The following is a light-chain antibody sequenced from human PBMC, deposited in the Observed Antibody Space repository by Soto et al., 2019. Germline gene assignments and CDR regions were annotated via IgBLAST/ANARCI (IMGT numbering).Light chain of an antibody. V-gene: IGKV1-39*01. Sequence: DIQMTQSPSSLSASVGDRVTITCRASQSISSYLNWYQQKPGKAPKLLIFGASSLQSGVPSRFSGSGSGTDFTLTISSLQPEDFATYYCQQSYSIPTFGQGTKVDIK. CDR3: QQSYSIPT. CDR2: GAS. CDR1: QSISSY. J-gene: IGKJ1*01.